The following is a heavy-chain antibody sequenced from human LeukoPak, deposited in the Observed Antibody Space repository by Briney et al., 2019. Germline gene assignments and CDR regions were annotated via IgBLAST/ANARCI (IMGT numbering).Heavy chain of an antibody. CDR1: GYTFTNYG. V-gene: IGHV1-18*01. CDR2: ISPYNGKT. CDR3: ATGGSNWNSQYYFEY. Sequence: ASVKVSCKTSGYTFTNYGINWVRQAPGQGLEWMGWISPYNGKTEFAQKFQGRVTMTTDTSTTTVYMELRSLRSDDTAVYYCATGGSNWNSQYYFEYWGQGTLVTVSS. D-gene: IGHD1-7*01. J-gene: IGHJ4*02.